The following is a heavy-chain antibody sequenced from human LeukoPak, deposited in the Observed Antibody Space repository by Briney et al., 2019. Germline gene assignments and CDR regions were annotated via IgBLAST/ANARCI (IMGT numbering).Heavy chain of an antibody. D-gene: IGHD3-10*02. V-gene: IGHV1-2*02. CDR3: ARGAAGQLWSVYFFDY. J-gene: IGHJ4*02. CDR1: GYTFTGYY. Sequence: GASVKVSCKASGYTFTGYYMHWVRQAPGQGLEWMGCINPNSGGTNYAQKFQGRVTMTRDTSISTAYMEVRRLKSDDTAVYYCARGAAGQLWSVYFFDYWGQGTLVTVSS. CDR2: INPNSGGT.